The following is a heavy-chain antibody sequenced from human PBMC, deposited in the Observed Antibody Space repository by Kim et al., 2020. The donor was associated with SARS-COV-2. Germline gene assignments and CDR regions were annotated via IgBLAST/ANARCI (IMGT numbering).Heavy chain of an antibody. CDR3: ARNKYGGNFPFDY. J-gene: IGHJ4*02. V-gene: IGHV7-4-1*02. Sequence: YAQSCTGQFVFSLDTSVSTAYLQITNLKAEDTAVYYCARNKYGGNFPFDYWGQGTLVTVSP. D-gene: IGHD2-21*02.